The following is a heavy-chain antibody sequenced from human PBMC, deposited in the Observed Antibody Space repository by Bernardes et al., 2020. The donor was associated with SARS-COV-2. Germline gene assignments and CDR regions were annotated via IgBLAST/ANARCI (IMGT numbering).Heavy chain of an antibody. CDR2: IYYSGST. Sequence: SETLSLTCTVSGGSISSYYWSWIRQPPGKGLEWIGYIYYSGSTNYDPSLKSRVTISVDTSKNQFSLKLSSVTAADTAVYYCARGGSYYEGTPFYYYYGMDVWGQGTTVTVSS. J-gene: IGHJ6*02. CDR1: GGSISSYY. CDR3: ARGGSYYEGTPFYYYYGMDV. V-gene: IGHV4-59*08. D-gene: IGHD1-26*01.